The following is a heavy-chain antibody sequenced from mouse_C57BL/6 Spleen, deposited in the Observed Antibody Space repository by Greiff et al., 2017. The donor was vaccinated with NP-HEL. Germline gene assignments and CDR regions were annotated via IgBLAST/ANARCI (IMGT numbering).Heavy chain of an antibody. V-gene: IGHV1-22*01. D-gene: IGHD2-5*01. CDR3: ARKRPTIVTSYAMDY. CDR2: INPNNGGT. CDR1: GYTFTDYN. Sequence: EVQLQQSGPELVKPGASVKMSCKASGYTFTDYNMHWVKQSHGKSLEWIGYINPNNGGTSYNQKFKGKATLTVNKSSSTAYMELRSLTSEDSAVYYCARKRPTIVTSYAMDYWGQGTSVTVSS. J-gene: IGHJ4*01.